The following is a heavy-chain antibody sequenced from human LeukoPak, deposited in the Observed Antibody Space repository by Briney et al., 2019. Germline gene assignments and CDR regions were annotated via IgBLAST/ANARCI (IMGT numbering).Heavy chain of an antibody. V-gene: IGHV1-2*02. CDR3: AREPIRVFDYFDL. CDR2: VNLDSGVT. Sequence: ASVRVSCKASGYTFSDYYTHWVRQAPGRGLEWMGCVNLDSGVTDYAQKFQGRITMTRDTSISTAYMDLSSLKSDDTGIYLCAREPIRVFDYFDLWGRGTLVTVSS. D-gene: IGHD3-9*01. CDR1: GYTFSDYY. J-gene: IGHJ2*01.